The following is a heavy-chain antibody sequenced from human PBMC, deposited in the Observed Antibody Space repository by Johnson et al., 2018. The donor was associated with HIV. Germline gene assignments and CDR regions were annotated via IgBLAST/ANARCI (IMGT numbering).Heavy chain of an antibody. CDR1: GFTFNDHW. CDR3: ARGGRAHYGGNFGAFDI. CDR2: IHGDGRRT. D-gene: IGHD4-23*01. J-gene: IGHJ3*02. V-gene: IGHV3-74*02. Sequence: VQLVESGGGLVQPGGSLRLSCGASGFTFNDHWMQWVRQAPGKGLVWVSRIHGDGRRTCYADSVKGRFTLARDNAKNTLFLEMKSLRAEDTAVYYCARGGRAHYGGNFGAFDIWGQGTMVTVSS.